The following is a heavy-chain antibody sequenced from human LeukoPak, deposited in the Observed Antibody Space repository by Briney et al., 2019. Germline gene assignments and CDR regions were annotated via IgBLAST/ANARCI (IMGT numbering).Heavy chain of an antibody. Sequence: GASVKVSCKASGYTFTSYGISWVRQAPGQGLEWMGWISAYNGNTNYAQKLQGRVTMTRNTSISTAYMELSSLRSEDTAVYYCARGPGYSGYDWDYYYYYMDVWGKGTTVTISS. CDR1: GYTFTSYG. D-gene: IGHD5-12*01. J-gene: IGHJ6*03. V-gene: IGHV1-18*01. CDR3: ARGPGYSGYDWDYYYYYMDV. CDR2: ISAYNGNT.